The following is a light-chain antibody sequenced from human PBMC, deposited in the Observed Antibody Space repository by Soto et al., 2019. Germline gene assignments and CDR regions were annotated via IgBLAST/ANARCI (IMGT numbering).Light chain of an antibody. CDR1: QSVSSSY. Sequence: EIVLTQSPGTLSLSPGERATLSCRASQSVSSSYLAWYQQKPGQAPRLLIYGASSRATGIPDRFSGSGSGTDFTLTISGLQPEDFATYYCQQSYITPWTFGQGTKVEIK. V-gene: IGKV3-20*01. J-gene: IGKJ1*01. CDR2: GAS. CDR3: QQSYITPWT.